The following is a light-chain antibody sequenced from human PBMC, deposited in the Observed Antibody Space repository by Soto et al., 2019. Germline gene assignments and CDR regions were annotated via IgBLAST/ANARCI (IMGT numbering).Light chain of an antibody. CDR2: EVI. CDR1: SSDVGGYNY. J-gene: IGLJ1*01. Sequence: QSALTQPASVSGSPGQSITISCTGTSSDVGGYNYVSWYQQHPGKAPKLMIYEVINRPSGVSIRFSASRCGNPPSLPFSGLQVEDGADFFCCSFAGSYTYVCGTGTKVTAL. V-gene: IGLV2-14*01. CDR3: CSFAGSYTYV.